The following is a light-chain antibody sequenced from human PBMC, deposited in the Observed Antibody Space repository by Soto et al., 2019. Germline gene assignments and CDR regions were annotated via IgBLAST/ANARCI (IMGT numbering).Light chain of an antibody. CDR1: QSISSW. Sequence: TQSPATLSSFPGDRVTITCRASQSISSWLAWYQQKPGKAPKLLIYDASSMESGVPSRFSGSGSGTEFTLTISSLQPDDFATYYCQQYNSYPYTFGQGTKLEIK. CDR2: DAS. V-gene: IGKV1-5*01. J-gene: IGKJ2*01. CDR3: QQYNSYPYT.